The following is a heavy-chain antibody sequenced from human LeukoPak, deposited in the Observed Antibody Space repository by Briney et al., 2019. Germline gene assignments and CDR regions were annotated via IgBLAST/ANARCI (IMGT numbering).Heavy chain of an antibody. Sequence: PSLTLSLTCAVSGGSISSGGYSWSWIRQPPGKGLEWIGEINHSGSTNYNPSLKSRVTISVDTSKNQFSLKLSSVTAADTAVYYCARAWGTMINHREHFDYWGQGTLVTVSS. D-gene: IGHD3-22*01. J-gene: IGHJ4*02. CDR2: INHSGST. V-gene: IGHV4-30-2*01. CDR1: GGSISSGGYS. CDR3: ARAWGTMINHREHFDY.